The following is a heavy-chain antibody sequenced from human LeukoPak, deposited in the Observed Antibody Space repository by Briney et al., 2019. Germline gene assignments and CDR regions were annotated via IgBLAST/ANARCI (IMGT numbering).Heavy chain of an antibody. J-gene: IGHJ5*02. CDR2: IIPIFGTA. CDR3: ARVWLGSSWYYHGFYP. D-gene: IGHD6-13*01. CDR1: GGTFSSYA. Sequence: SVQVSCKASGGTFSSYAISWVRQAPGQGLEWMGGIIPIFGTANYAQKFQGRVTITSDESTSTAYMELSSLRSEDTAVDYCARVWLGSSWYYHGFYPWGQGTLVTVSS. V-gene: IGHV1-69*01.